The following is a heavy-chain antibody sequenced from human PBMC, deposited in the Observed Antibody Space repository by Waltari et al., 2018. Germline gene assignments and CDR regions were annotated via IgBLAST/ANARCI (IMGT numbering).Heavy chain of an antibody. V-gene: IGHV1-24*01. CDR3: ATDTITIFGVNYYYGMDV. CDR1: GYTLTELS. CDR2: FDPEDGET. D-gene: IGHD3-3*01. J-gene: IGHJ6*02. Sequence: QVQLVQSGAEVKKPGASVKVSCKVSGYTLTELSMHWVRQAPGKGLEWMGGFDPEDGETIYAQKFQGRVTMTEDTSTDTAYMELSSLRSEDTAVYYCATDTITIFGVNYYYGMDVWGQGTTVTVSS.